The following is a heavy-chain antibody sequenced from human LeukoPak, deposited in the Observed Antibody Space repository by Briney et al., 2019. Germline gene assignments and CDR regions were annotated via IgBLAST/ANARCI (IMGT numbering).Heavy chain of an antibody. Sequence: PGGSLRLSCAASGFTFSSYAMSWVRQAPGKGLEWVSGIGDSGGHTYYADSVQGRFTISRNNYKNTLYLQMNSLRAEDTAVYYCANFERTVAGPYNWFDPWGQGTLVTVSS. V-gene: IGHV3-23*01. D-gene: IGHD6-19*01. CDR2: IGDSGGHT. CDR3: ANFERTVAGPYNWFDP. J-gene: IGHJ5*02. CDR1: GFTFSSYA.